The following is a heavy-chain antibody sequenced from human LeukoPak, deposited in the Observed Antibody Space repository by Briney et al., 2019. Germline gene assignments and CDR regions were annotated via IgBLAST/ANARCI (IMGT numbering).Heavy chain of an antibody. CDR1: GFTVSSNY. CDR3: ARVIVVTIDSGDYFDY. V-gene: IGHV3-66*01. J-gene: IGHJ4*02. CDR2: IYSGGST. Sequence: GGSLRLSCAASGFTVSSNYMSWVRQAPGKGLEWGSVIYSGGSTYYADSVKGRFTISRDNSKNTVYLQMNSLRAEDTAVYYCARVIVVTIDSGDYFDYWGQGALVTVSS. D-gene: IGHD1-26*01.